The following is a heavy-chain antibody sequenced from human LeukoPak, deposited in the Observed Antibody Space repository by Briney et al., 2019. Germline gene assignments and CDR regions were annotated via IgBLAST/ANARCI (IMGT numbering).Heavy chain of an antibody. CDR3: ARGGYTAVFDP. CDR1: GFTFSNYW. V-gene: IGHV3-74*01. J-gene: IGHJ5*02. D-gene: IGHD5-12*01. CDR2: INGAGSST. Sequence: PGGSLRLSCAASGFTFSNYWMHWVRQAPGKGLMWVSRINGAGSSTSYADSVKGRFIISRDNAKNTVYLQMNSLRAEDTAMYYCARGGYTAVFDPWGQGSLVTVSS.